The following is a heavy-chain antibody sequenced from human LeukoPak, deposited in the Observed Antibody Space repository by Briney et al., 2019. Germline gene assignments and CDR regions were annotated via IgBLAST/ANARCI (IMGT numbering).Heavy chain of an antibody. D-gene: IGHD4-23*01. Sequence: SETLSLTCAVSGGSISSGGYSWSWIRQPPGKGMEWIGYIYHSGSTYYNPSLKSRVTISVDTSKNQFSLKLSSVTAADTAVYYCARVEIRWLAFDYWGQGTLVTVSS. CDR1: GGSISSGGYS. J-gene: IGHJ4*02. CDR2: IYHSGST. V-gene: IGHV4-30-2*01. CDR3: ARVEIRWLAFDY.